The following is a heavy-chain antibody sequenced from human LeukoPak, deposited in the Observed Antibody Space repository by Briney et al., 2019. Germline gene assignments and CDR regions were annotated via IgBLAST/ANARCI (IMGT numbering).Heavy chain of an antibody. D-gene: IGHD6-13*01. V-gene: IGHV3-23*01. J-gene: IGHJ4*02. CDR1: GFTFSSYA. Sequence: GGSLRLSCAASGFTFSSYAMSWVRQAPGKGLEWVSAISGSGSSTYYADSVKGRFTISRDNSKNTLYLQMNSLRAEDTAVYYCAKAQPLAPRRHTFDYWGQGTLVTVSS. CDR2: ISGSGSST. CDR3: AKAQPLAPRRHTFDY.